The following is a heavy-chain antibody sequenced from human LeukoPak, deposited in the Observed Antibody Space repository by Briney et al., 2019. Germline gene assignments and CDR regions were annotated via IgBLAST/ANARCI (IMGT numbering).Heavy chain of an antibody. CDR1: GFYFRDHW. D-gene: IGHD6-19*01. CDR3: VKNDGWFHLAQ. J-gene: IGHJ4*02. V-gene: IGHV3-7*03. Sequence: GGSLRLSCAASGFYFRDHWMDWVRQALGKGLEWVGHIKTDGSETYYLDSLKGRISISSDNTNNALYLQMNSLRVEDTAIYYCVKNDGWFHLAQWGQGTLVTVSS. CDR2: IKTDGSET.